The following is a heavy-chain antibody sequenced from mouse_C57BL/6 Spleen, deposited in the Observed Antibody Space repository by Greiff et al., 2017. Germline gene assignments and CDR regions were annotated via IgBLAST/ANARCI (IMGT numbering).Heavy chain of an antibody. D-gene: IGHD1-1*01. V-gene: IGHV1-18*01. J-gene: IGHJ1*03. Sequence: EVQLQQSGPELVKPGASVKIPCKASGYTFTDYNMDWVKQSHGKSLEWIGDINPNNGGTIYNQKFKGKATLTVDKSSSTAYMEHRSLTSEDTAVYYCARDHYGNYWYFDVWGTGTTVTVSS. CDR3: ARDHYGNYWYFDV. CDR2: INPNNGGT. CDR1: GYTFTDYN.